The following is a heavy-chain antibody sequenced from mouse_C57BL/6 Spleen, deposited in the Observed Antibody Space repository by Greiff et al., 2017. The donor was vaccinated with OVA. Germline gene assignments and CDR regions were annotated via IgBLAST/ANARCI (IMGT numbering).Heavy chain of an antibody. CDR2: INPNNGGT. Sequence: EVQLQQSGPELVKPGASVKISCKASGYTFTDYYMNWVKQSHGKSLEWIGDINPNNGGTSYNQKFKGKATLTVDKSSSTAYMELHSLTSEDSAVYYCARRGYWVWFAYWGQGTLVTVSA. CDR3: ARRGYWVWFAY. D-gene: IGHD2-3*01. CDR1: GYTFTDYY. V-gene: IGHV1-26*01. J-gene: IGHJ3*01.